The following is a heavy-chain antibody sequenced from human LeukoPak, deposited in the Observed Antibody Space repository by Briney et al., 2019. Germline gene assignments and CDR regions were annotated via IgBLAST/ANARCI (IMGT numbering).Heavy chain of an antibody. CDR1: GGSFSGYY. J-gene: IGHJ5*02. CDR2: INHSGST. V-gene: IGHV4-34*01. D-gene: IGHD1-26*01. Sequence: SETLSLTCAVYGGSFSGYYWSWLRQPPGKGLEWIGEINHSGSTNYNPSLKSRVTISVDTSKNQFSLKLSSVTAADTAVYYCARGPRVGATLRYNWFDPWGQGTLVTVSS. CDR3: ARGPRVGATLRYNWFDP.